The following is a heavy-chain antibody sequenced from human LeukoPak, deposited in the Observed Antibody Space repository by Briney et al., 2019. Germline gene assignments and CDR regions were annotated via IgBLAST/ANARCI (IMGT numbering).Heavy chain of an antibody. D-gene: IGHD3-10*01. CDR2: INHSGST. V-gene: IGHV4-34*01. J-gene: IGHJ3*02. Sequence: KPSETLSLTCAVYGGSFSGYYWSWIRQPPGKGLEWIGEINHSGSTNYNPSLKSRVTISVDTSKNQFSLKLSSVTAADTAVHYCARSGVLLWFGELSPAFDIWGQGTMVTVSP. CDR3: ARSGVLLWFGELSPAFDI. CDR1: GGSFSGYY.